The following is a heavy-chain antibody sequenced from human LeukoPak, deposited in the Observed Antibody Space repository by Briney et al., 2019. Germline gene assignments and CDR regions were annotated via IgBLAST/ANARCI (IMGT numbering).Heavy chain of an antibody. CDR3: ASLRLLDY. Sequence: GAFLKVSCKASGYTFTTYYMHWVRQAPGEGLEWMGWINPGSGGTVYAQKFQGRVTMTRDASISTAYMELSSLISDDTAVYYCASLRLLDYWGQGTLVTVSS. CDR1: GYTFTTYY. CDR2: INPGSGGT. V-gene: IGHV1-2*02. D-gene: IGHD5-12*01. J-gene: IGHJ4*02.